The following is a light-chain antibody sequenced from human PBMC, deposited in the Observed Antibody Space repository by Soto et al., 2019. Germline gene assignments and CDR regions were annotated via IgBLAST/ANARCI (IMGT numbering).Light chain of an antibody. CDR3: QQYDRLPPYT. V-gene: IGKV1-33*01. CDR2: DAS. CDR1: QGIANY. Sequence: IQMTQSPSSLSASVGDRVTITCQASQGIANYLNWFQQKPGKAPQLLIYDASNLETGVPSRFSGSGSGTHFTFTISSLQPEDIGTYYCQQYDRLPPYTFGQGTKVEIK. J-gene: IGKJ2*01.